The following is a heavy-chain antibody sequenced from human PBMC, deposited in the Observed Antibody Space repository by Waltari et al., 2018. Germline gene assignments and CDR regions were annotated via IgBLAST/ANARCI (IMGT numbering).Heavy chain of an antibody. V-gene: IGHV3-30*02. CDR1: GFTLSSYG. CDR3: ASAGILTAASHSYMDV. CDR2: IRYDGSNK. D-gene: IGHD3-9*01. J-gene: IGHJ6*03. Sequence: QVQMVESGGGVVQPGGSLRLSCAASGFTLSSYGMHWVRQAPGKGLEWVAFIRYDGSNKYYADSVKGRFTISRDNSKNTLYLQMNSLRAEDTAVYYCASAGILTAASHSYMDVWGKGTSVTISS.